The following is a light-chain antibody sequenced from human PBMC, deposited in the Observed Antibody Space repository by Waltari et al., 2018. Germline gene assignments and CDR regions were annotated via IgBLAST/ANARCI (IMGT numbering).Light chain of an antibody. J-gene: IGLJ2*01. CDR3: QSWDSSLVV. CDR1: RLGNKY. V-gene: IGLV3-1*01. CDR2: QDS. Sequence: YDLTQPPSVSVSPGQTASIICSGDRLGNKYASWYQQKPGQSPVLVIYQDSERPLGIPERFSGSNSGNTATLTISGTQTMDEADYYCQSWDSSLVVFGGGTKLTVL.